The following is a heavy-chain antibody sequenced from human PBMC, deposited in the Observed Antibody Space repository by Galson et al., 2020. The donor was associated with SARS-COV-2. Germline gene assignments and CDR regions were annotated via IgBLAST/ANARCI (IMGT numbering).Heavy chain of an antibody. V-gene: IGHV3-49*03. Sequence: GSLRLSCTASGFTFGDYAMSWFRQAPGPGLEWVGFIRRKAHGGTTEYAASVKGRFTISRDDSKSIAYLQMNSLKNEDTAVYYCTRHDFWSGYYFDYWGQGTLVTVSS. J-gene: IGHJ4*02. CDR2: IRRKAHGGTT. CDR3: TRHDFWSGYYFDY. D-gene: IGHD3-3*01. CDR1: GFTFGDYA.